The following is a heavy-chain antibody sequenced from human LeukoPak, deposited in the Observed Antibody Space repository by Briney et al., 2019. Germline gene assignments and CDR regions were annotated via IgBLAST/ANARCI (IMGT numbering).Heavy chain of an antibody. J-gene: IGHJ4*02. Sequence: KPGGSLRLSCAASGFTFTDYYMNWIRQAPGKGLEWVSSISGGSRIMHYADSVKGRFTTSRDNAKNSLFLQMNSLRAEDTAVYYCARAGQSDYWGQGTLVTVSS. V-gene: IGHV3-11*01. CDR1: GFTFTDYY. CDR2: ISGGSRIM. CDR3: ARAGQSDY.